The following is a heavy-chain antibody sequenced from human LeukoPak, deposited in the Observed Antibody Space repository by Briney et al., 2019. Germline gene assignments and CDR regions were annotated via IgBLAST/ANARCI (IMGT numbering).Heavy chain of an antibody. J-gene: IGHJ4*02. CDR1: GFTLSSHW. Sequence: GGSLRLSCAASGFTLSSHWMGWVRQAPGKGLEWVANIKQDGSETYYVGSVKGRFTISRDNAKNSLYLQMNSLRAEDTAVYYCARGPIAARLPYFDYWGQGTLVTVSS. V-gene: IGHV3-7*01. CDR2: IKQDGSET. CDR3: ARGPIAARLPYFDY. D-gene: IGHD6-6*01.